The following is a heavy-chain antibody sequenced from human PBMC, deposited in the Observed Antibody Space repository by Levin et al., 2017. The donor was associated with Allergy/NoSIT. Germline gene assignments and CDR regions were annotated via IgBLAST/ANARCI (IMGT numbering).Heavy chain of an antibody. Sequence: LRLSCAISGDSVSSNSAAWNWIRQSPSRGLEWLGRTYYRSKWYNDYAVSVKSRITINPDTSKNQFSLQLNSVTPEDTAVYYCARDYCSGGRCYWNFDLWGRGTLVSVSS. CDR2: TYYRSKWYN. V-gene: IGHV6-1*01. CDR1: GDSVSSNSAA. D-gene: IGHD2-15*01. J-gene: IGHJ2*01. CDR3: ARDYCSGGRCYWNFDL.